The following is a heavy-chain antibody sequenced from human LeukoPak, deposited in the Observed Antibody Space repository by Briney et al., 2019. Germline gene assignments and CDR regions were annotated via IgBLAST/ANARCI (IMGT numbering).Heavy chain of an antibody. V-gene: IGHV4-34*01. CDR3: ARDDHSPHYHYAMGV. CDR1: GGSFSGYY. Sequence: SETLSLTCAVYGGSFSGYYWSWIRQPPGKGLEWIGEINHSGSTNYNPSLKSRVTISVDTSKNQFSLKLSSVTAADTAVYYCARDDHSPHYHYAMGVWGQGITVTVSS. CDR2: INHSGST. D-gene: IGHD3-16*01. J-gene: IGHJ6*02.